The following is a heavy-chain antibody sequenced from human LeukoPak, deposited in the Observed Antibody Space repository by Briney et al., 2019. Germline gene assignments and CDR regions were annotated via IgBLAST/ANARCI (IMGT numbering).Heavy chain of an antibody. D-gene: IGHD4-17*01. V-gene: IGHV1-46*01. J-gene: IGHJ4*02. CDR1: GYTCTSNY. CDR3: LCRGDRHDY. Sequence: ASVKVSCKASGYTCTSNYIHWVRQAPGQGLEWMGIINPSGGSTSYAQKFQGRVTMTRDTSTSTVYTELSSLRSEDTAVYYCLCRGDRHDYWGQGTLVTVSS. CDR2: INPSGGST.